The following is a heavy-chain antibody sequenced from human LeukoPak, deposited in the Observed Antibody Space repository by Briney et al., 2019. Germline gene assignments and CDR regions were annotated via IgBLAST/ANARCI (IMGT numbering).Heavy chain of an antibody. CDR3: ARGVVVPAARGYYFDY. J-gene: IGHJ4*02. D-gene: IGHD2-2*01. V-gene: IGHV4-59*01. CDR2: IYYSGST. Sequence: SETLSLTCTVSGGSISSYYWSWIRQPPGKGLEWIGYIYYSGSTNYNPSLKSRVTISVDTSKNQFSLKLSSVTAADTAVYYCARGVVVPAARGYYFDYWGQGTLVTVSS. CDR1: GGSISSYY.